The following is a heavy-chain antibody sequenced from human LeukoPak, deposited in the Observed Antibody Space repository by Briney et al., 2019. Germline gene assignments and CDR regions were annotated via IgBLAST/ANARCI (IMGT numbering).Heavy chain of an antibody. D-gene: IGHD2-2*01. CDR3: ASRIVVPAAIASDY. V-gene: IGHV4-34*01. J-gene: IGHJ4*02. CDR2: INHSGST. CDR1: GGSFSGYY. Sequence: KPSETLSLTCAVYGGSFSGYYWSRIRQPPGKGLEWIGEINHSGSTNYNPSLKSRVTISVDTSKNQFSLKLSSVTAADTAVYYCASRIVVPAAIASDYWGQGTLVTVSS.